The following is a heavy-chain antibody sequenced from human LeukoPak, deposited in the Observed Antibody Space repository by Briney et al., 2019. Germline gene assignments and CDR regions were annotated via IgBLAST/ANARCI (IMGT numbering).Heavy chain of an antibody. CDR3: ARASRGLAYPYYYYMDV. D-gene: IGHD6-13*01. CDR2: IYTSGST. J-gene: IGHJ6*03. CDR1: GGSISSGSYY. V-gene: IGHV4-61*02. Sequence: SRTLSLTCTVSGGSISSGSYYWSWIRQPAGKGLEWIGRIYTSGSTNYNPSLKSRVTVSVDTSKNQFSLKLSSVTAAHTAVYYCARASRGLAYPYYYYMDVWGKGTTVTVSS.